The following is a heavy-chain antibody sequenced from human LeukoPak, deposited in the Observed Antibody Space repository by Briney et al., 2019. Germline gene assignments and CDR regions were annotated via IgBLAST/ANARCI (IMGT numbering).Heavy chain of an antibody. D-gene: IGHD2-2*02. J-gene: IGHJ6*02. CDR3: ARGRYCSSTSCYIDYYYGMDV. CDR1: GGSFSVYY. V-gene: IGHV4-34*01. CDR2: INHSGST. Sequence: PSETLSLTSAVYGGSFSVYYWSWIRQPPGKGLEWIGEINHSGSTNYNPSLKSRVTISVDTSKNQFSLKLSSVTAADTAVYYCARGRYCSSTSCYIDYYYGMDVWGQGTTVTVSS.